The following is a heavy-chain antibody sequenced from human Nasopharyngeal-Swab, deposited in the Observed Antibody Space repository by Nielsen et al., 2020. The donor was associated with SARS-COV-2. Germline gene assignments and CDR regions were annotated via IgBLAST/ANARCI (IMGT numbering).Heavy chain of an antibody. CDR2: ITWNSGNK. CDR3: VRAYLYGGPSF. J-gene: IGHJ4*02. CDR1: GFTFENYA. D-gene: IGHD4-23*01. Sequence: GGSLRLSCAASGFTFENYAMHWVRQPPGKGLEWVSGITWNSGNKGYAESVQGRFTISRDNAKNSLYLQMNSLRPEDTAVYFCVRAYLYGGPSFWGQGALVTVSS. V-gene: IGHV3-9*01.